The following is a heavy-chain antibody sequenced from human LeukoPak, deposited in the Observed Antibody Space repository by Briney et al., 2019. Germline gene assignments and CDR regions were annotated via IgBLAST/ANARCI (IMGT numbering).Heavy chain of an antibody. V-gene: IGHV4-34*01. Sequence: PSETLSLTCAVYGGSFSGYYWSWIRQPPGKGLEWIGEINHSGSTNYNPSLKSRVTISVDTSKNQFSLKLSSVTAADTAVYYCATHDGYYDSSPFDYWGQGTLVTVSS. CDR3: ATHDGYYDSSPFDY. J-gene: IGHJ4*02. CDR2: INHSGST. D-gene: IGHD3-22*01. CDR1: GGSFSGYY.